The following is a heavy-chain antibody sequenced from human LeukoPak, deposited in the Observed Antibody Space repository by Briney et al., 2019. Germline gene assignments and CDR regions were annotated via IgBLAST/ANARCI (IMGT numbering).Heavy chain of an antibody. CDR3: ARDAGYCSSTSCYTWYFDL. J-gene: IGHJ2*01. V-gene: IGHV4-30-2*01. D-gene: IGHD2-2*02. CDR1: GGSISSGGYY. Sequence: PSETLSLTCTVSGGSISSGGYYWSWIRQPPGKGLEWIGYIYHSGSTYYNPSLKSRVTISVDRSKNQFSLKLSSVTAADTAVYYCARDAGYCSSTSCYTWYFDLWGRGTLVTVSS. CDR2: IYHSGST.